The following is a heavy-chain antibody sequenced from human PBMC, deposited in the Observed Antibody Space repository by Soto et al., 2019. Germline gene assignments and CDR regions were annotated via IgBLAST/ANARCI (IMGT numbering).Heavy chain of an antibody. V-gene: IGHV1-3*01. J-gene: IGHJ4*02. CDR2: INGGNADT. CDR3: ARGRVFRGVTTSAPQDY. Sequence: QVQLVQSGAEVKKPGASVKVSCRASGYTFTTYAMHWVRQAPGQRLEWMGWINGGNADTKYSQKFQGRVSITRDTSASTVYMELSSLTSEDTAVYYGARGRVFRGVTTSAPQDYWGQGTLVTFSS. CDR1: GYTFTTYA. D-gene: IGHD3-10*01.